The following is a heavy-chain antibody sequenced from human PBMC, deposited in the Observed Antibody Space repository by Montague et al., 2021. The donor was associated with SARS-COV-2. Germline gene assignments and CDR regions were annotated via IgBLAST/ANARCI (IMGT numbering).Heavy chain of an antibody. CDR3: ARGALGLPAAFNWFDP. J-gene: IGHJ5*02. CDR2: IYYTGST. V-gene: IGHV4-59*01. CDR1: GGSMDDYY. D-gene: IGHD2-2*01. Sequence: SETLSLTCTVSGGSMDDYYWTWLRQPPGKGLEWIGNIYYTGSTKXSSSLKSRVTMSVDTSGKQISLKLSSVTAADSAVYYCARGALGLPAAFNWFDPWGQGNLVTVPS.